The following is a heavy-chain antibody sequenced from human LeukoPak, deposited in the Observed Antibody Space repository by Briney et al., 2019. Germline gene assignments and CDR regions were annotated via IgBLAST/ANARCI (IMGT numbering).Heavy chain of an antibody. CDR1: GGSISSGSYY. D-gene: IGHD6-13*01. J-gene: IGHJ6*03. CDR3: ARDTESYSSSWRVGYYYYMDV. Sequence: SQTLSLTCTVSGGSISSGSYYWSWIRQPAGNGLEWIGRIYTSGSTNYNPSLKSRVTISVDTSKNQFSLKLSSVTAADTAVYYCARDTESYSSSWRVGYYYYMDVWGKGTTVTISS. V-gene: IGHV4-61*02. CDR2: IYTSGST.